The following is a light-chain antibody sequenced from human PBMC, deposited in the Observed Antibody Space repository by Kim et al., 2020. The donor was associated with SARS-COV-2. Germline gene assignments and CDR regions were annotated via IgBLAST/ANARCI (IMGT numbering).Light chain of an antibody. J-gene: IGKJ2*01. CDR2: GTY. CDR3: QHYGSSPPDT. Sequence: EIVLTQSPDTLSLSPGERATLSCRATQSVSSGLLAWYRQKPGQAPRLLIYGTYKRPTGIPDRFTGSGSGTDFTLTISRLEPEDFAVYYCQHYGSSPPDTFGQGTKLEIK. CDR1: QSVSSGL. V-gene: IGKV3-20*01.